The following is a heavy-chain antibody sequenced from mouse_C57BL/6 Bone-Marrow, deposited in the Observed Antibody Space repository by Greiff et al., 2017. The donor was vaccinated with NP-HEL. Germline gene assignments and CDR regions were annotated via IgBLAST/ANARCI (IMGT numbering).Heavy chain of an antibody. J-gene: IGHJ4*01. D-gene: IGHD1-1*01. CDR2: IWSGGST. V-gene: IGHV2-2*01. CDR1: GFSLTSYG. Sequence: QVQLQQSGPGLVQPSQSLSITCTVSGFSLTSYGVHWVRQSPGKGLEWLGVIWSGGSTDYNAAFISRLSISKDNSKSQVFFKMNSLQADDTAIYYCALLHAMDYWGQGTSVTVSS. CDR3: ALLHAMDY.